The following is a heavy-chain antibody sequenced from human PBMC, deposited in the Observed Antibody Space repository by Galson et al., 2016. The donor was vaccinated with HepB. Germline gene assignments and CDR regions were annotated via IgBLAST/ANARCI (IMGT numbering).Heavy chain of an antibody. CDR1: GFTFSTYT. CDR2: IDGRGGST. J-gene: IGHJ4*02. CDR3: AKDRYWNRDFDS. V-gene: IGHV3-23*01. Sequence: SLRLSCAASGFTFSTYTMSWVRQAPGKGLEWVSGIDGRGGSTYYANSMKGRFTVSRDNSKNTLYLQMNSLKAEDTATYYCAKDRYWNRDFDSWGQGTLVTVSS. D-gene: IGHD1-1*01.